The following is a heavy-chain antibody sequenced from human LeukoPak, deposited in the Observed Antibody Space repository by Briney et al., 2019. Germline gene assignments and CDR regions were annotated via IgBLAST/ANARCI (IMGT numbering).Heavy chain of an antibody. D-gene: IGHD3-10*01. Sequence: GGSLRLSCAACALTFSNAYMRWVRQAPGKGLEWVGRIKSKTDGGKIDYAAPVKGRFTISRDDSKSTLYIQMNSLRTEDTAVSYCTTDDYYYRSGSYCPLGSYWGQGTLVTVSS. CDR2: IKSKTDGGKI. V-gene: IGHV3-15*01. J-gene: IGHJ4*02. CDR1: ALTFSNAY. CDR3: TTDDYYYRSGSYCPLGSY.